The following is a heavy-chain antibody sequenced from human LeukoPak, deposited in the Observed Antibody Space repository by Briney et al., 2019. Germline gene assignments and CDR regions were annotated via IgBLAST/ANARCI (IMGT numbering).Heavy chain of an antibody. Sequence: ASVKVSCKASGYTFTGYYMHWVRQAPGQGLEWMGRINPNSGGTNYAQKFQGRVTMTRDTSISTAYMELSRLRSDDTAVYYSARDHCSGGSCYDFVDYWGQGTLVTVSS. CDR1: GYTFTGYY. D-gene: IGHD2-15*01. CDR2: INPNSGGT. J-gene: IGHJ4*02. V-gene: IGHV1-2*06. CDR3: ARDHCSGGSCYDFVDY.